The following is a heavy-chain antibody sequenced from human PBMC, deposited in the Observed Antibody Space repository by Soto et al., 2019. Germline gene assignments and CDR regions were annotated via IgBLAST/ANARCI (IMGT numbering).Heavy chain of an antibody. D-gene: IGHD6-19*01. Sequence: QIQLVQSGAEVKKPGASVKVSCKASGFTFSDYGFSWVRQAPGRGLEWMGWISAFNGETNYTQKSEGRVAMTTDAATTTAYMELRSPTVDDTAVYYCVRDQQWLLPVPLNFDYWGQGTVVTVSS. V-gene: IGHV1-18*01. J-gene: IGHJ4*02. CDR2: ISAFNGET. CDR1: GFTFSDYG. CDR3: VRDQQWLLPVPLNFDY.